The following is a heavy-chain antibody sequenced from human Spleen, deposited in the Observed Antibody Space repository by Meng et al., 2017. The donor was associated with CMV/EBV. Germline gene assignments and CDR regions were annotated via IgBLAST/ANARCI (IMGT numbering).Heavy chain of an antibody. V-gene: IGHV1-18*01. Sequence: KASGYTFITYGRSWMRQAPGQGLEWMGWISTQNGNTNYAKKFQDRLTMTTDPSTSTVYMELRSLRSDDTAVYFCARDRGTYLAYFDYWGQGTLVTVSS. CDR2: ISTQNGNT. CDR3: ARDRGTYLAYFDY. J-gene: IGHJ4*02. CDR1: GYTFITYG. D-gene: IGHD1-26*01.